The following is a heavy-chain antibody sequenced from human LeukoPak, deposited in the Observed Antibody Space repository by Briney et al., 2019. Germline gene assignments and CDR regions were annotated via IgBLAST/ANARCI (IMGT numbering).Heavy chain of an antibody. CDR2: INAGNGNT. Sequence: ASVKVSCKASGYTFTSYAMHWVRLAPGQRLEWMGWINAGNGNTKYSQKFQGRVTITRDTSASTAYMELSSLRSEDTAVYYCARDRSQWLGNWFDPWGQGTLVTVSS. V-gene: IGHV1-3*01. D-gene: IGHD6-19*01. CDR1: GYTFTSYA. CDR3: ARDRSQWLGNWFDP. J-gene: IGHJ5*02.